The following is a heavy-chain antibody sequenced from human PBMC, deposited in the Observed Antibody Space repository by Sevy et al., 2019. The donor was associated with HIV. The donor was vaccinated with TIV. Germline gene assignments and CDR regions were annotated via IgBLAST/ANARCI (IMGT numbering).Heavy chain of an antibody. CDR3: ARGEAKDTVVVPAPYYMDV. J-gene: IGHJ6*03. D-gene: IGHD2-2*01. CDR1: GFTFSSYS. Sequence: GGSLRLSCAASGFTFSSYSMNWVRQAPGKGLEWVSSISSSSSYIYYADSVKGRFTISRDNAKNSLYLQMNSLRAEDTAVYYCARGEAKDTVVVPAPYYMDVWGKGTTVTVSS. V-gene: IGHV3-21*01. CDR2: ISSSSSYI.